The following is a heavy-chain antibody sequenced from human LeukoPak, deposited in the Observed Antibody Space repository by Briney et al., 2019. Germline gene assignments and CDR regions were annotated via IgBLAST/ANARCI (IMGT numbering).Heavy chain of an antibody. D-gene: IGHD6-19*01. V-gene: IGHV4-39*07. CDR1: GGSISSYY. Sequence: SETLSLTCTVSGGSISSYYWGWSRQPPGKGLEWIGSIDYGGSTYYNPSLKSRATVSIDTSKNQFSLRLSSVTAADTAVYYCAREYTLYRSGWFLDYWGQGTVVTVSS. CDR3: AREYTLYRSGWFLDY. CDR2: IDYGGST. J-gene: IGHJ4*02.